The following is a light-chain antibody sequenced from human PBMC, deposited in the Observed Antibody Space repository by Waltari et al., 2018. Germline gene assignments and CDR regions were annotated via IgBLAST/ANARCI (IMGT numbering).Light chain of an antibody. V-gene: IGLV2-14*03. J-gene: IGLJ2*01. CDR3: SSYTNYNAIV. CDR1: SSDVGGYDY. CDR2: DVG. Sequence: QSALTQPASVSGYPGQSITIPCTGTSSDVGGYDYVSWCQQHPGKAPKLLLSDVGNRPSGLSNRFSGPKSGNTASLTISGLRAEDEADYYCSSYTNYNAIVFGGGTKLTVL.